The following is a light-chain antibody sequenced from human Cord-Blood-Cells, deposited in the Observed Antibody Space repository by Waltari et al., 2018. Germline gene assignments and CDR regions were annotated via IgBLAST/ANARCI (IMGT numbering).Light chain of an antibody. Sequence: EIVITQSPATLSVSPGERATLSGRASQSVSSNLAWYQQKPGQAPRLLIYGASTRATGIPARFSGSGSGTEFTLTISSLQSEDFAVYYCQQYNNWPPLTFGGGTKVEIK. J-gene: IGKJ4*01. CDR2: GAS. V-gene: IGKV3-15*01. CDR3: QQYNNWPPLT. CDR1: QSVSSN.